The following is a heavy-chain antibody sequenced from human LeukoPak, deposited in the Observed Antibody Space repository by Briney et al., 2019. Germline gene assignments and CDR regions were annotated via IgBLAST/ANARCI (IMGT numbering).Heavy chain of an antibody. CDR3: AKGAGAPWFDP. D-gene: IGHD6-19*01. CDR2: IYYSGST. CDR1: GGSITSSSYY. V-gene: IGHV4-39*07. Sequence: SETLSLTCTVSGGSITSSSYYWGWIRQPPGNGLEWIGSIYYSGSTYYNPSLKSRVPISVDTSKNQLSMKLSSVTAADTAVYYCAKGAGAPWFDPWGQGILVTVSS. J-gene: IGHJ5*02.